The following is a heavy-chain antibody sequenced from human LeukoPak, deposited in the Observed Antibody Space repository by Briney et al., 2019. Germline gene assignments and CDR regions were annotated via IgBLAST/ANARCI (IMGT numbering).Heavy chain of an antibody. CDR1: GGSISSYY. D-gene: IGHD6-13*01. V-gene: IGHV4-4*07. CDR3: ARGGSSWQSFDY. J-gene: IGHJ4*02. CDR2: IFTSGST. Sequence: PSETLSLTCTVSGGSISSYYWSWIRQPAGKGLEWIGRIFTSGSTNYKPSLKSRLTMSVDTSKNQFSLKLTSVTAADTAVYYCARGGSSWQSFDYWGQGTLVTVSS.